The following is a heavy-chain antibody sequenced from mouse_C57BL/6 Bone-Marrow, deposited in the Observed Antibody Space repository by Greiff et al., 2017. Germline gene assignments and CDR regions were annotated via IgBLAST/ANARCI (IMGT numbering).Heavy chain of an antibody. CDR1: GFNIKDDY. J-gene: IGHJ3*01. D-gene: IGHD2-3*01. CDR3: TIYYGYSWFAY. Sequence: VQLQQSGAELVRPGASVKLSCTASGFNIKDDYMHWVKQRPEQGLEWIGWIDPENGDTEYASKFQGKATITADTSSNTAYLQLRSLTSEDTAVYYCTIYYGYSWFAYWGQGTLVTVSA. CDR2: IDPENGDT. V-gene: IGHV14-4*01.